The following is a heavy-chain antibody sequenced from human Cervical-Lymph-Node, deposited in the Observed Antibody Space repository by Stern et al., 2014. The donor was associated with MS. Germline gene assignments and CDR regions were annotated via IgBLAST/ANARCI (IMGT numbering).Heavy chain of an antibody. V-gene: IGHV3-30-3*01. CDR2: VSYDGSKK. J-gene: IGHJ4*02. Sequence: QVQLVQSGGGVVQPGRSLRLSCAASGFTFSNYAMHWVRQAPGKGLEWVALVSYDGSKKYYADSVKGRFTISRDNAKNTLYLQMNSLRVEDTAVYYCARVVAVAGTSFDYWGQGTLVTVSS. D-gene: IGHD6-19*01. CDR1: GFTFSNYA. CDR3: ARVVAVAGTSFDY.